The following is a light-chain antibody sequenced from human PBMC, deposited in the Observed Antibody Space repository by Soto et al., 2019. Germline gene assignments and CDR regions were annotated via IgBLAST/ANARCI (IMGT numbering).Light chain of an antibody. CDR2: GAS. J-gene: IGKJ5*01. V-gene: IGKV3-20*01. Sequence: EIVLTQSPGTLSLSPGERATLSCRASQSVSSSYLAWYQQKPGQAPRLLIYGASSRATGIPDRFSGSGSGTDFTLTISRLEPDDFAMYYCQQYGRSPLVTFGQGTRLEIK. CDR3: QQYGRSPLVT. CDR1: QSVSSSY.